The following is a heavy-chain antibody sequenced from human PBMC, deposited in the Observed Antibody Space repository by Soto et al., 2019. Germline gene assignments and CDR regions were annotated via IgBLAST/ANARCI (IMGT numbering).Heavy chain of an antibody. CDR1: GYTFTSYD. CDR2: MNPNSGNT. D-gene: IGHD3-10*01. J-gene: IGHJ6*03. Sequence: GASVKVSCTASGYTFTSYDIIWVRQATGQGLEWMGWMNPNSGNTGYAQKFQGRVTMTRNTSISTANMGLSSLRSEDTAVYYCARGEGYYGSGYYMDVWGKGTTVTVSS. CDR3: ARGEGYYGSGYYMDV. V-gene: IGHV1-8*01.